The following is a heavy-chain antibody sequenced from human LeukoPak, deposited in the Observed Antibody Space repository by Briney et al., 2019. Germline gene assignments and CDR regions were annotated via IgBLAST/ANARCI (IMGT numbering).Heavy chain of an antibody. J-gene: IGHJ4*02. CDR1: GFTVSSNY. CDR3: AREDILTGFDY. V-gene: IGHV3-53*01. CDR2: IYSGGST. D-gene: IGHD3-9*01. Sequence: GGSLRLSCAASGFTVSSNYMSWVRQAPGKGLERVSVIYSGGSTYYADSVKGRFTISRDNSKNTLYLQMNSLRAEDTAVYYCAREDILTGFDYWGQGTVVTVSS.